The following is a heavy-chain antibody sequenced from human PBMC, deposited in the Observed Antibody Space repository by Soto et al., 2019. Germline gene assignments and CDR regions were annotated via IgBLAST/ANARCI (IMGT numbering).Heavy chain of an antibody. Sequence: VGSLRLSCAASGFTFSSYGMHWVRQAPGKGLEWVAVIWYDGSNKYYADSVKGRFTISRDNSKNTLYLQMNSLRAEDTAVYYCARAGSYFSVGAFDIWGQGTMVTVSS. D-gene: IGHD1-26*01. CDR1: GFTFSSYG. J-gene: IGHJ3*02. V-gene: IGHV3-33*01. CDR2: IWYDGSNK. CDR3: ARAGSYFSVGAFDI.